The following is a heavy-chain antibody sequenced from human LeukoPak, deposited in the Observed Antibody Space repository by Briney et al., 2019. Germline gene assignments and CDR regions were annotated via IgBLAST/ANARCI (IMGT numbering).Heavy chain of an antibody. CDR1: GFTFSSYA. V-gene: IGHV3-23*01. CDR2: ISGSGGST. J-gene: IGHJ4*02. D-gene: IGHD1-26*01. CDR3: AKDSFAALSFFDY. Sequence: GGSLRLSCAASGFTFSSYAMSWVRQAPGKGLEWVSGISGSGGSTFYADSVKGRFTINRDNSRNTLYLQMNSLRAEDTAEYYCAKDSFAALSFFDYWGQGTLVTVSP.